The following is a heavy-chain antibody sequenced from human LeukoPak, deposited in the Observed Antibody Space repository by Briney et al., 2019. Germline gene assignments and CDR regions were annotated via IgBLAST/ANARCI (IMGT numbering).Heavy chain of an antibody. CDR3: AKESRIFDY. D-gene: IGHD2/OR15-2a*01. J-gene: IGHJ4*02. CDR1: WLNFDYSA. Sequence: GGSLRLSCVASWLNFDYSAMLDLRQAPGKGLEWVSLISADGGSTFSVDSVKGRFSSSRDNSKNSLYLQMTSLRSADNAMYYCAKESRIFDYWGQGTLVTVSS. V-gene: IGHV3-43*02. CDR2: ISADGGST.